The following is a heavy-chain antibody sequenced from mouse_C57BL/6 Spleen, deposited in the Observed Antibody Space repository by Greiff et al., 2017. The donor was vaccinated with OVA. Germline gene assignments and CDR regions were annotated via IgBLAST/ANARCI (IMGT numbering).Heavy chain of an antibody. Sequence: EVQLVESGGGLVQPKGSLKLSCAASGFSFNTYAMNWVRQAPGKGLEWVARIRSKSNNYATYYADSVKDRFTISRDDSESMLYLQMNNLKTEDTAMYYCVRQGLTGGYFDVWGTGTTVTVSS. CDR2: IRSKSNNYAT. J-gene: IGHJ1*03. CDR3: VRQGLTGGYFDV. D-gene: IGHD1-1*01. CDR1: GFSFNTYA. V-gene: IGHV10-1*01.